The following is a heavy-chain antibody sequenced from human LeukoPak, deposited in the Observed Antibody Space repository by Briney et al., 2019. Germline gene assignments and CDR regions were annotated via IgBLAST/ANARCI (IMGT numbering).Heavy chain of an antibody. V-gene: IGHV3-7*05. J-gene: IGHJ3*02. D-gene: IGHD1-26*01. Sequence: GGSLRLSCAASGFTFSSDWMSWVRQAPGKGLEWLANINQDGSEKYYVDSVKGRFTISRDNSKDSLYLQMNSLRAEDTAVYYCARYSGNYRAFDIWGQGTMVTVSS. CDR1: GFTFSSDW. CDR2: INQDGSEK. CDR3: ARYSGNYRAFDI.